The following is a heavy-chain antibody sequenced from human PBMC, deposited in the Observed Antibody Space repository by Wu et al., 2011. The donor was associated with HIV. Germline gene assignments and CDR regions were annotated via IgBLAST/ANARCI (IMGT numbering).Heavy chain of an antibody. CDR1: GGTLSSYE. CDR3: ARLPDTLILHNLYDP. Sequence: QVQLVQSGAEVKKPGSSVKVSCKASGGTLSSYEISWVRQAPGQGLEWIGRIIPVYGTANYAQKFQGRVTISADKFTSTTSMDLSSLRSEDTAVYYCARLPDTLILHNLYDPWGQGTLVIVSS. CDR2: IIPVYGTA. D-gene: IGHD3-16*01. J-gene: IGHJ5*02. V-gene: IGHV1-69*14.